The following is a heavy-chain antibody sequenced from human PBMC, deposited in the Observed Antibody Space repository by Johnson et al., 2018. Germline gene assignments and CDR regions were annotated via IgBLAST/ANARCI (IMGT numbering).Heavy chain of an antibody. V-gene: IGHV3-33*08. CDR2: IWSAGSNK. J-gene: IGHJ3*02. Sequence: QVQLVQSGGGLVQPGGSLRLSCAASGFTFSSYVMHWVRQAPGKGLEWVAVIWSAGSNKWYADSMKGRFTISRDNSKNTLYLEMSNLRPEDTAIYYWARAGGSAYDAFDIWGQGTMVTVSS. CDR1: GFTFSSYV. D-gene: IGHD3-16*01. CDR3: ARAGGSAYDAFDI.